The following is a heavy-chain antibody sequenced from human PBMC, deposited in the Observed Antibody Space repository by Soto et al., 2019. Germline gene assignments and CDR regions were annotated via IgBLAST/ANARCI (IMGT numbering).Heavy chain of an antibody. CDR1: GYTFTSYD. CDR3: ARCEIAVAGTAVNYLDY. V-gene: IGHV1-8*01. Sequence: QVQLVQSGAEVKKPGASVKVSCKASGYTFTSYDINWVRQATGQGLEWMGWMNPNSGNTGYAQKFQRRVTMTRNTTISTAYMEQSSLRSEDTTVYYCARCEIAVAGTAVNYLDYWGQRTLGTVSS. J-gene: IGHJ4*02. CDR2: MNPNSGNT. D-gene: IGHD6-19*01.